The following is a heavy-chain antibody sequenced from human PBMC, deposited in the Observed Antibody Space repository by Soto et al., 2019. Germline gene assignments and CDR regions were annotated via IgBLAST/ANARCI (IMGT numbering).Heavy chain of an antibody. D-gene: IGHD6-19*01. J-gene: IGHJ5*02. CDR1: GFIFRNYA. V-gene: IGHV3-23*01. CDR2: ISSSGLT. Sequence: PGGSLRLSCAASGFIFRNYAMNWVRQAPGKGLEWVSTISSSGLTYYADSVKGRFAISRDNSKNTLYLQVNDVGVGDAALYYCAKGAYSYTGSGWCVDTWGQGALVTVSS. CDR3: AKGAYSYTGSGWCVDT.